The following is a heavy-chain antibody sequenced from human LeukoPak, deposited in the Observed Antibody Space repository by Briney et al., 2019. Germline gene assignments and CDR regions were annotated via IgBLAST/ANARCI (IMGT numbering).Heavy chain of an antibody. V-gene: IGHV3-9*01. Sequence: GGSLRLSCAASGFTFDDYAMHWVRQAPGKGLEWVSGISWNSRSIGYADSVKGRFTISRNNAKNSLYLQMNSLRAEDTALYYCAKDISWELQTLLDYWGQGTLVTVSS. CDR3: AKDISWELQTLLDY. CDR2: ISWNSRSI. CDR1: GFTFDDYA. D-gene: IGHD1-26*01. J-gene: IGHJ4*02.